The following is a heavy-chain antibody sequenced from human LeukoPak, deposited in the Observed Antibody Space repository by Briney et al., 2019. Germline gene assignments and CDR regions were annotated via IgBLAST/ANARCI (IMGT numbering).Heavy chain of an antibody. V-gene: IGHV4-38-2*02. CDR3: ASLSRLRILEWLSRYYFDY. Sequence: PSETQSLTCTVSGGSISSYYWGWIRQPPGKGLEWIGSIYHSGSTYYNPSLKSRVTISVDTSKNQFSLKLSSVTAADTAVYYCASLSRLRILEWLSRYYFDYWGQGTLVTVSS. D-gene: IGHD3-3*01. J-gene: IGHJ4*02. CDR1: GGSISSYY. CDR2: IYHSGST.